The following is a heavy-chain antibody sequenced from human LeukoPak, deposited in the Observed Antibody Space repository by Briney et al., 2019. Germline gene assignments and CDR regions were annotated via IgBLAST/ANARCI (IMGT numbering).Heavy chain of an antibody. D-gene: IGHD1-26*01. CDR2: IWYDGSNK. CDR3: AKGRIVGAYDAFDI. V-gene: IGHV3-33*06. J-gene: IGHJ3*02. CDR1: GFTFSSYG. Sequence: SGGSLRLSXAASGFTFSSYGMHWVRQAPGKGLEWVAVIWYDGSNKYYADSVKGRFTISRDNSKNTLYLQMNSLRAGDTAVYYCAKGRIVGAYDAFDIWGQGTMVTVSS.